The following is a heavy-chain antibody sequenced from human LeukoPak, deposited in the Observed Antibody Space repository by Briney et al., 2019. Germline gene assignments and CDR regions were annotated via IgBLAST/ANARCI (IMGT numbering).Heavy chain of an antibody. V-gene: IGHV4-39*07. CDR1: GGSISSSSYY. CDR3: ARAKRQWLVGATIRGDNPPYYFDY. D-gene: IGHD6-19*01. J-gene: IGHJ4*02. CDR2: MYYSGST. Sequence: SETLSLTCTVSGGSISSSSYYWGWIRQPPGKGLEWIGSMYYSGSTYYNSSLKSRVTISVDTSKKQYSLKVNSVTAADTAMYYCARAKRQWLVGATIRGDNPPYYFDYWGQGTLVTVSS.